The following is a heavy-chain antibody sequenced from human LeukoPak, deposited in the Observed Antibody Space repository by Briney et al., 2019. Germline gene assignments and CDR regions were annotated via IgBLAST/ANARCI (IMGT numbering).Heavy chain of an antibody. CDR1: GGSISSGDYY. V-gene: IGHV4-30-4*01. CDR2: IYYSGST. J-gene: IGHJ4*02. D-gene: IGHD6-13*01. CDR3: ARGDSSSWYFDY. Sequence: PSQTLSLTCTVSGGSISSGDYYWSCIRQPPGKGLEWIGYIYYSGSTYYNPSLKSRVTISVDTSKNQFSLKLSSVTAADTAVYYCARGDSSSWYFDYWGQGTLVTVSS.